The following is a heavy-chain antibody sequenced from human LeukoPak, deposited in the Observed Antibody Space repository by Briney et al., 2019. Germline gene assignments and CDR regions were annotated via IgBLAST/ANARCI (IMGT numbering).Heavy chain of an antibody. CDR1: VYSLSSGYY. J-gene: IGHJ5*02. CDR3: ARAVKAFLRYVGPIRGGTQFDP. Sequence: PSETLSLTCTVSVYSLSSGYYWSWIRQPPGKGLEWIGEIRHSGSTNYNPSLKSQVTISVDTSKNQFSLKLSSVTAADTAVYYCARAVKAFLRYVGPIRGGTQFDPWGQGTLVTVSS. CDR2: IRHSGST. V-gene: IGHV4-34*01. D-gene: IGHD3-9*01.